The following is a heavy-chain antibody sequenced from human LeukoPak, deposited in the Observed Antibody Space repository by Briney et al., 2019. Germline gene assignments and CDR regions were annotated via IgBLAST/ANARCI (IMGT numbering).Heavy chain of an antibody. Sequence: PGGSLRLSCAASGFTFSRYGMHWVRQVPGKGLEWVAIIWYDGSNKYYADSVKGRFTISRDNSKNTLYLQMNSLRAEDTAVYYCARVDIVVGNWFDPWGQGTLVTVSS. D-gene: IGHD2-2*01. V-gene: IGHV3-33*08. J-gene: IGHJ5*02. CDR3: ARVDIVVGNWFDP. CDR2: IWYDGSNK. CDR1: GFTFSRYG.